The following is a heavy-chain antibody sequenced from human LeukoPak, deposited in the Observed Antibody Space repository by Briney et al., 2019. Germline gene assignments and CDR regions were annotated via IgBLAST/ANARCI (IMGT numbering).Heavy chain of an antibody. J-gene: IGHJ4*02. V-gene: IGHV1-2*02. CDR2: IDPNSDGT. CDR1: GYTLTGYY. Sequence: ASVKVSCKASGYTLTGYYMHWMRQAPGQGLEWMGWIDPNSDGTNYAQKFQGRVTMTRDTSISTAYMELSRLTSDDTAVYYCARGPNLDYWGQGTLVTVSS. CDR3: ARGPNLDY. D-gene: IGHD1-14*01.